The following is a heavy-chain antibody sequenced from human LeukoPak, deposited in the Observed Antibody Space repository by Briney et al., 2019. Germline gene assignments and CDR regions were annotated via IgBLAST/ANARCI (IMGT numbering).Heavy chain of an antibody. CDR1: GFTFSSYG. V-gene: IGHV3-33*01. J-gene: IGHJ4*02. Sequence: GGSLRLSCAASGFTFSSYGIHWVRQAPGKGLEWVAVIWHDGRNKYYADSVKGRFTISRDNSKNTVLLQMNSLRAEDTAIYYCSRDWGSDEAIDYWGQGTLVTVSS. D-gene: IGHD2-21*02. CDR2: IWHDGRNK. CDR3: SRDWGSDEAIDY.